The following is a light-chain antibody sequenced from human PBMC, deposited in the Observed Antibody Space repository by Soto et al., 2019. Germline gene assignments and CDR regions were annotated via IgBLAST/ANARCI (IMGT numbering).Light chain of an antibody. Sequence: EIVLTQSPGTLSLSPGERATLSCRASQSVGSSHLAWYQQKPGQAPRLLIYDASNRETGIPARFSGSGAGTECTRTISRLEPEDVAVDYCQQYGSTRWTFGQGTKVDIK. V-gene: IGKV3-20*01. CDR1: QSVGSSH. CDR3: QQYGSTRWT. J-gene: IGKJ1*01. CDR2: DAS.